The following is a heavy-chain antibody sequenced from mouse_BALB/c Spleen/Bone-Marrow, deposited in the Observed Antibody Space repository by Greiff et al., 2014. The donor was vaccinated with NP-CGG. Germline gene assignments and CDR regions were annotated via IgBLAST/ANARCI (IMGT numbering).Heavy chain of an antibody. CDR2: IYPGTNST. V-gene: IGHV1-55*01. Sequence: VQLVESGAELVKPGTSVKMSCKASGYTFTSYWMHWVKQRPGQGLEWIGDIYPGTNSTNYNEKFKTKATLTVDTSSSTAYMQLSSPTSEDSAVYYCAREGDFFDYWGQGTTLTVSS. CDR3: AREGDFFDY. CDR1: GYTFTSYW. J-gene: IGHJ2*01.